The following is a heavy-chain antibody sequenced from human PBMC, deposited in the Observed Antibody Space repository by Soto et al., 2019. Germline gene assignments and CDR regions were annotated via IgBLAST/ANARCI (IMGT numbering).Heavy chain of an antibody. V-gene: IGHV4-4*02. D-gene: IGHD4-17*01. CDR2: TSHDGVT. J-gene: IGHJ4*02. CDR3: ARGMTTVTTFDY. Sequence: SETLSLTCAVSSGSIDNVYWWSWVRQSPGKGLEWIGETSHDGVTNYNPSLEGRVTISIDRSKNQFSLKLSSVTAADTAVYYCARGMTTVTTFDYWGQGTLVTVSS. CDR1: SGSIDNVYW.